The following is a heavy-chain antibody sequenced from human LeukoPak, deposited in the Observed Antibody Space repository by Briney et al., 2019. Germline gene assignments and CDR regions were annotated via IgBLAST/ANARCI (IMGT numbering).Heavy chain of an antibody. CDR3: ARERFHYGPFDY. V-gene: IGHV1-18*01. D-gene: IGHD3-16*01. J-gene: IGHJ4*02. CDR2: ISAYNGNT. CDR1: GYTFTSYG. Sequence: GASVKVSCKASGYTFTSYGISWGGQAPGQGREWMGWISAYNGNTNYAQKLQGRVTMTTATSTNTAYLELRGLRSDVKAVYYCARERFHYGPFDYWGQETLVTDYS.